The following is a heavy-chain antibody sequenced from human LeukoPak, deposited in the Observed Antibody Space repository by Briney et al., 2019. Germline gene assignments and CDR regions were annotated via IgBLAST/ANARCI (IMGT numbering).Heavy chain of an antibody. CDR1: GFTFSSYA. V-gene: IGHV3-23*01. Sequence: PGGSLRLSCAASGFTFSSYAVSWVRQAPGKGLERVSTIGGSGSTTYYADSVKGRFTISRDNSKDTLYLQMNSLRADDTAVYHCAKIKPDDYNVYYFDSWGQGTLVIVSS. CDR2: IGGSGSTT. D-gene: IGHD5-24*01. CDR3: AKIKPDDYNVYYFDS. J-gene: IGHJ4*02.